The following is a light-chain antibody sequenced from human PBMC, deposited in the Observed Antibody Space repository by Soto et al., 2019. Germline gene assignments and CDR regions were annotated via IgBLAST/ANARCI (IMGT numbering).Light chain of an antibody. CDR3: QQYVTSPLT. J-gene: IGKJ2*01. V-gene: IGKV3-20*01. CDR1: QSVNSNY. CDR2: GAS. Sequence: EIVLTQSPGTLSLSPGERATLSCRASQSVNSNYLAWYQQKPGQVPRPLIYGASIRAAGVPDRLSGSESGSDFTLTISRLEPEDFVVYYVQQYVTSPLTVGQGTNLEIK.